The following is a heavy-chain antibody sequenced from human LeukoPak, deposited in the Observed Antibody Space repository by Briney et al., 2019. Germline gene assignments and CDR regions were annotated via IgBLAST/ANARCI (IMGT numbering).Heavy chain of an antibody. J-gene: IGHJ4*02. D-gene: IGHD1-26*01. CDR1: GYTFTSYD. CDR3: AREGACFGGSYPFEY. CDR2: INAGNGNT. V-gene: IGHV1-3*03. Sequence: ASVKVSCKTSGYTFTSYDINWVRQAPGQRLEWMGWINAGNGNTKYSQEFQGRVTITRDTSASIAYMELNSLRSEDMAVYYCAREGACFGGSYPFEYWGQGTLVTVSS.